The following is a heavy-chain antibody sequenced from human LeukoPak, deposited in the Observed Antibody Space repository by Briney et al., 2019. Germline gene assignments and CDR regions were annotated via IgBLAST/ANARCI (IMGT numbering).Heavy chain of an antibody. CDR3: TTDFRYYYDSSGYSSFDY. V-gene: IGHV3-15*01. J-gene: IGHJ4*02. D-gene: IGHD3-22*01. CDR1: GFNFNKYD. Sequence: PGGSLRLSCAASGFNFNKYDMTWVRQAPGKGLEWVGRIKSKTDGGTTDYAAPVKGRFTISRDDSKNTLYLQMNSLKTEDTAVYYCTTDFRYYYDSSGYSSFDYWGQGTLVTVSS. CDR2: IKSKTDGGTT.